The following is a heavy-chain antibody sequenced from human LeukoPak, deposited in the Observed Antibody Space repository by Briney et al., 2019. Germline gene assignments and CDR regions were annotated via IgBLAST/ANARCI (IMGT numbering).Heavy chain of an antibody. D-gene: IGHD3-3*01. CDR2: IYPNSGGT. J-gene: IGHJ4*02. CDR1: GGTFSSYA. V-gene: IGHV1-2*04. Sequence: ASVKVSCKASGGTFSSYAISWVRQAPGQGLEWMGWIYPNSGGTNYAQKFQGWVTMTRDTSISTAYMELSSLRSEDTAVYYCARGYYDFWSGYYPPFDYWGQGTLVTVSS. CDR3: ARGYYDFWSGYYPPFDY.